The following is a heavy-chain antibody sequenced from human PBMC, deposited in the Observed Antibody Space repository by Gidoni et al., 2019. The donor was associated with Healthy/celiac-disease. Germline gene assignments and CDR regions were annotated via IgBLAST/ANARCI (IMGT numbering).Heavy chain of an antibody. J-gene: IGHJ3*02. Sequence: QVQLVESGGGVVQPGRSLRLSCAASGFTFSSYGMHWVRQAPGKGLEWVAVIWYDGSNKYYADSVKGRFTISRDNSKNTLYLQMNSLRAEDTAVYYCARDATGYSSSWYDRAFDIWGQGTMVTVSS. CDR2: IWYDGSNK. CDR3: ARDATGYSSSWYDRAFDI. CDR1: GFTFSSYG. D-gene: IGHD6-13*01. V-gene: IGHV3-33*01.